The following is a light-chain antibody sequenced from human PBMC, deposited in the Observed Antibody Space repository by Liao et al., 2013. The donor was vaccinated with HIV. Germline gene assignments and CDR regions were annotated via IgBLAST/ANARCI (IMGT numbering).Light chain of an antibody. CDR1: KLDNRY. CDR2: QDS. CDR3: QAWDRNTAI. Sequence: SYELTQATSVSVPPGQTASITCSGDKLDNRYTCWYQQKPGQSPLLLIYQDSYRPSGIPERFSGSNSGNTATLTISGTQPMDEADYYCQAWDRNTAIFGGGTKLTVL. J-gene: IGLJ2*01. V-gene: IGLV3-1*01.